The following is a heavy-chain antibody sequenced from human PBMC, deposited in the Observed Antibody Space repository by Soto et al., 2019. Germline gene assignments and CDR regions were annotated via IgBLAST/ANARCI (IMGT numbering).Heavy chain of an antibody. Sequence: EVQLLESGGGLVQPGGSLRLSCAASGFTFSSYAMNWVRQAPGKGLEWVSAISSSGDRTYYADSVKGRFTISRDNSKNTLYLQVNSLRADDTAVYYCAKSNLYCSGTSCYVFDFWGQGTRVTVSS. V-gene: IGHV3-23*01. CDR3: AKSNLYCSGTSCYVFDF. D-gene: IGHD2-2*01. CDR1: GFTFSSYA. CDR2: ISSSGDRT. J-gene: IGHJ4*02.